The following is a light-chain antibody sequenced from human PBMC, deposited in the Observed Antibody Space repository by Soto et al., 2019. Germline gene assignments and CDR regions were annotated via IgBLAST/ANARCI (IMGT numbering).Light chain of an antibody. CDR1: NTDASGYNY. Sequence: QCVLPQPSPGSESPGQTITISCSGTNTDASGYNYVSCYQQHPGKAPKLMIYDVSNRPSGVSNRFSGSKSGNTASLTISGLQAEDEADYYCSSYTSSGTPYVFGTGTKVTVL. CDR2: DVS. V-gene: IGLV2-14*01. J-gene: IGLJ1*01. CDR3: SSYTSSGTPYV.